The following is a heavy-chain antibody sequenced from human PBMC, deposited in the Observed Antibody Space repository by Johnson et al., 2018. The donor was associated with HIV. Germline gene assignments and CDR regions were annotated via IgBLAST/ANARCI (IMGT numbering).Heavy chain of an antibody. CDR1: GFTFSSYA. CDR3: ASDSSGYDERGEKDAFDI. D-gene: IGHD3-22*01. V-gene: IGHV3-30*04. J-gene: IGHJ3*02. CDR2: ISYDGSNK. Sequence: QVQLVESGGGVVQPGRSLRLSCAASGFTFSSYAMHWVRQAPGKGLEWVAVISYDGSNKYYADSVKGRFTISRDNSKNTLYLQMTSLRAEDTAVYYCASDSSGYDERGEKDAFDIWGQGTMVTVSS.